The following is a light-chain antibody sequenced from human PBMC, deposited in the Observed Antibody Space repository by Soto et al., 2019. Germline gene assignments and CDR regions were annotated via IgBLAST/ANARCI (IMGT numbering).Light chain of an antibody. CDR1: QSVSRNY. CDR3: QQYDFLPLT. V-gene: IGKV3-20*01. CDR2: GAS. Sequence: EVVLTQSPGTLSLSPGDRATLSCRASQSVSRNYLAWYQQKPGQTPRLLIFGASNRAADIPARFSASGSGTDFTLTISGLEDVDFAVYYCQQYDFLPLTFGGGTRL. J-gene: IGKJ4*01.